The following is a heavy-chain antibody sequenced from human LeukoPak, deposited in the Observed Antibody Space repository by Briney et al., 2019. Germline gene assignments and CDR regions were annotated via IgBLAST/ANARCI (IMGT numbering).Heavy chain of an antibody. Sequence: PGGSLRLSCAASGFTFSSYGMHWVRQAPGKGLEWVAFIRYDGSNKYYADSVKGRFTISRDNSKNTLYLQMNSLRAEDTAVYYCARHYMTTVTKGAFDIWGQGTMVIVSS. CDR2: IRYDGSNK. CDR3: ARHYMTTVTKGAFDI. CDR1: GFTFSSYG. D-gene: IGHD4-17*01. V-gene: IGHV3-30*02. J-gene: IGHJ3*02.